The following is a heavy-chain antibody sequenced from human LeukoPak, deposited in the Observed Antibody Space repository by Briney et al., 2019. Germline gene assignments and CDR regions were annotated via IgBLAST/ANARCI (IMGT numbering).Heavy chain of an antibody. CDR3: ARGGSYSPFDY. D-gene: IGHD2-15*01. V-gene: IGHV4-39*01. J-gene: IGHJ4*02. Sequence: NPSETLSLTCTVSGGSISSSYYYWGWIRHPPGKGLEWIGSIYYSGSTYYNPSLKSRVTISVDTSKNQFSLRLSSVTAADTAVYYCARGGSYSPFDYWGQGTLVTVSS. CDR2: IYYSGST. CDR1: GGSISSSYYY.